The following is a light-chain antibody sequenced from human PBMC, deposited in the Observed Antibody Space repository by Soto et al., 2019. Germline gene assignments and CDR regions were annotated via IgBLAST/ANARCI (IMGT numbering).Light chain of an antibody. J-gene: IGLJ2*01. CDR2: NND. CDR1: SSNIGANP. V-gene: IGLV1-44*01. CDR3: EAWDDSLYGAV. Sequence: QAVVTQPPSASGTPGQRVTISCSGSSSNIGANPINWYQQLPGTAPKLLIYNNDQRPSGVPDRFSASKSGTLASLAISGLQSEDEADYYCEAWDDSLYGAVLGGGTKLTVL.